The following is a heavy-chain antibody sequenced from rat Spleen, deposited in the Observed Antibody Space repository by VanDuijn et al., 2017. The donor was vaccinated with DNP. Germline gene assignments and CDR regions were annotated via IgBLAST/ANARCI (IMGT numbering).Heavy chain of an antibody. CDR2: IRYDGGST. D-gene: IGHD4-3*01. CDR1: GFSFDAYY. V-gene: IGHV5-22*01. J-gene: IGHJ2*01. Sequence: EVQLVESGGGLVQPGKSLRLSCAASGFSFDAYYMAWVRQAPTKGLEWVAYIRYDGGSTYYGDSVKGRFTISRDNEKSTLYLEMNSLRSEDMATYYCVRWYNPGYYFDYWGQGVMVTVSS. CDR3: VRWYNPGYYFDY.